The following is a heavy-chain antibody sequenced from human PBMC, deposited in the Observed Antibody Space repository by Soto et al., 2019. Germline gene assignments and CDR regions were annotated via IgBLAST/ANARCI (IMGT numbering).Heavy chain of an antibody. V-gene: IGHV1-18*01. CDR2: ISAYNGNT. CDR3: ARDLGYCISTSCYLSGNWFDP. Sequence: GASVKVSYKASGYTFTSYGISWVRQAPGQELEWMGWISAYNGNTNYAQKLQGRITMTTDTSTSTVYMELSSLRSEDTAVYYCARDLGYCISTSCYLSGNWFDPWGQGTLVTVSS. CDR1: GYTFTSYG. D-gene: IGHD2-2*01. J-gene: IGHJ5*02.